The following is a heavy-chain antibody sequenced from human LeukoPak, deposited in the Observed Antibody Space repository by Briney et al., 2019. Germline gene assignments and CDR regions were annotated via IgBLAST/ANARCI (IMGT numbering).Heavy chain of an antibody. V-gene: IGHV3-21*01. Sequence: PGGSLRLSCAASGFTFSSYSMNWVRQAPGKGLEWVSSISSSSSYIYYADSVKGRFTISRDNAKNSLYLQMNSLRAEDTAVYYCAREAYYYDSSGYDNLFDYWGQGTLVTVSS. D-gene: IGHD3-22*01. CDR2: ISSSSSYI. J-gene: IGHJ4*02. CDR1: GFTFSSYS. CDR3: AREAYYYDSSGYDNLFDY.